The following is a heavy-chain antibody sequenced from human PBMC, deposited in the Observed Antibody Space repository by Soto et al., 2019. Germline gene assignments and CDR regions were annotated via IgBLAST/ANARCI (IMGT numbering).Heavy chain of an antibody. V-gene: IGHV4-59*08. Sequence: SETLSLTCTVSAGSISSYYWSWIRQPPEKGLEWTGYIYYSGSTNYNPSLKSRVTISVDKYKNQSSRKLSSVTAAVSVVNYCAVRISARFMDVWGKGTTVTVSS. CDR1: AGSISSYY. CDR3: AVRISARFMDV. J-gene: IGHJ6*03. CDR2: IYYSGST. D-gene: IGHD6-6*01.